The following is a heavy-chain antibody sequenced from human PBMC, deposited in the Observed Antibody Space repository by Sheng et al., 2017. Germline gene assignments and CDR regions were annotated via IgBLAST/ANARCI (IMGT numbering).Heavy chain of an antibody. CDR3: AEKYYYMDV. CDR2: ISNDGSNK. D-gene: IGHD3-10*01. J-gene: IGHJ6*02. Sequence: QVHLVESGGGVVQPGESLRLSCSASGFTFSSSGMHWVRQAPGKGLEWVAVISNDGSNKYYADSVKGRFSISRDNSKNTLYLQMNSLRAEDTAVYYCAEKYYYMDVWGQGTTVTVS. V-gene: IGHV3-30*18. CDR1: GFTFSSSG.